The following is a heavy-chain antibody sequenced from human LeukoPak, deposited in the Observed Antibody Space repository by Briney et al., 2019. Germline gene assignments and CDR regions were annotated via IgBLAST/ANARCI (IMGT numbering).Heavy chain of an antibody. CDR2: ISSSGSTI. V-gene: IGHV3-11*04. D-gene: IGHD3-3*02. Sequence: GGSLRLSCAASGFTFSDYYMSWIRQAPGRGRGWVSYISSSGSTIYYADSVKGRFTISRDNAKNSLYLQMNSLRAEDTAVYYCARAFYPGYYSYMAVWGKGTTVTVSS. CDR3: ARAFYPGYYSYMAV. J-gene: IGHJ6*03. CDR1: GFTFSDYY.